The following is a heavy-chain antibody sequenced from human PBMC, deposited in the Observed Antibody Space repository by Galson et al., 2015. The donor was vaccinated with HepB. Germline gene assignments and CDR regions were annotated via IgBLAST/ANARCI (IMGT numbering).Heavy chain of an antibody. V-gene: IGHV3-30*18. CDR2: ISYDGSNK. J-gene: IGHJ4*02. CDR3: AKGGDCGGDCYLPGIFDY. D-gene: IGHD2-21*02. CDR1: GFTFSSYG. Sequence: SLRLSCAASGFTFSSYGMHWVRQAPGKGLEWVAVISYDGSNKYYADSVKGRFTISRDNSKNTLYLQMNSLRAEDTAVYYCAKGGDCGGDCYLPGIFDYWGQGTLVTVSS.